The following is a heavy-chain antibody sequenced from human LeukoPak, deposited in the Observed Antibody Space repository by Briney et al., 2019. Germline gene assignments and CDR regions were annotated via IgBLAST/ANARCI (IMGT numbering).Heavy chain of an antibody. J-gene: IGHJ2*01. Sequence: SQTLSLTCAVSGGSISSGDYSWSWVRQPPGKGLEWIGYIYHTGGTFYNPSLKSRVTMSADRSKNQFSLKLSSVTAADTAVYYCGRDHSVTGYWYFDLWGRGTLVTVSS. CDR1: GGSISSGDYS. CDR3: GRDHSVTGYWYFDL. D-gene: IGHD2-21*02. V-gene: IGHV4-30-2*01. CDR2: IYHTGGT.